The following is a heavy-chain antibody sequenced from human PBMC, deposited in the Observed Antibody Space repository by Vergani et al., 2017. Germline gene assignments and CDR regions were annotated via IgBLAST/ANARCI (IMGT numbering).Heavy chain of an antibody. CDR1: GFTFSSYG. D-gene: IGHD6-19*01. J-gene: IGHJ6*03. CDR3: AKEPGYSSGWEIYYDYYMDV. CDR2: ISYDGSNK. Sequence: QVQLVESGGGVVQPGRSLRLSCAASGFTFSSYGMHWVRQAPGKGLEWVAVISYDGSNKYYADSVKGRFTISRDNSKNTLYLQMNSLRAEDTAVYYCAKEPGYSSGWEIYYDYYMDVWGKGTTVTVSS. V-gene: IGHV3-30*18.